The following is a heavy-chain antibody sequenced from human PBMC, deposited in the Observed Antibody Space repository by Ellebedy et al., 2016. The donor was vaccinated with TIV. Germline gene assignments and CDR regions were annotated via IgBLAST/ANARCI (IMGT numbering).Heavy chain of an antibody. V-gene: IGHV3-11*01. D-gene: IGHD5-24*01. CDR3: ARDRMEMATIDY. CDR1: GFTCSAYH. Sequence: GESLKISXAASGFTCSAYHMSLIRQAPGKGLEWVSYISSSGSTIYYADSVKGRFTISRDNAKNSLYLQMNSLRAEDTAVYYCARDRMEMATIDYWGQGTLVTVSS. CDR2: ISSSGSTI. J-gene: IGHJ4*02.